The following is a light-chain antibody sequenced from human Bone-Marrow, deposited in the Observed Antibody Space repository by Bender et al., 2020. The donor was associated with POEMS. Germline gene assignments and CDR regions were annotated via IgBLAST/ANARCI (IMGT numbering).Light chain of an antibody. CDR3: AVWDDSLNGWV. V-gene: IGLV1-44*01. Sequence: QSVLTQPPSASGTPGQGVTISCSGSGSNIGAHAVNWYQHLPGTAPKLLIYSSHRRPSEVPDRFSGSRSGTSTPLAISGLQSEDEADYYCAVWDDSLNGWVFGGGTKLTVL. J-gene: IGLJ3*02. CDR2: SSH. CDR1: GSNIGAHA.